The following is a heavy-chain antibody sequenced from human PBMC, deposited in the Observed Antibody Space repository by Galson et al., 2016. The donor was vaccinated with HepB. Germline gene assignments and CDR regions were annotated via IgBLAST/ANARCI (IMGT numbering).Heavy chain of an antibody. Sequence: SVKVSCKASGYTFTNYAISWVRQAPGQGLEWMGGIIPIFGTANYAQNFQGRVTITADESTSTAYLELSNLRSEDTAVYYCASRAGDYYDNSGYYYYYNYGMDVWGQGTTVTVSS. D-gene: IGHD3-22*01. V-gene: IGHV1-69*13. J-gene: IGHJ6*02. CDR2: IIPIFGTA. CDR3: ASRAGDYYDNSGYYYYYNYGMDV. CDR1: GYTFTNYA.